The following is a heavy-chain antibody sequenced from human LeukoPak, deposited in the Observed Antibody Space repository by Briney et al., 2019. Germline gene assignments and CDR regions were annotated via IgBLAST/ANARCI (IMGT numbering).Heavy chain of an antibody. D-gene: IGHD3-3*01. CDR2: IYYSGST. V-gene: IGHV4-59*01. J-gene: IGHJ6*02. Sequence: SEALSLTCTVSGGSISSYYWSWIRQPPGKGLEWIGYIYYSGSTNYNPFLKSRVTISVDTSKNQFSLKLSSVTAADTAVYYCARDGYYDFWSGYTRYYYGMDVWGQGTTVTVSS. CDR3: ARDGYYDFWSGYTRYYYGMDV. CDR1: GGSISSYY.